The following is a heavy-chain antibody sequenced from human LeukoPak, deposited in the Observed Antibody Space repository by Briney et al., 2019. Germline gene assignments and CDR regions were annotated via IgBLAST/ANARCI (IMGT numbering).Heavy chain of an antibody. J-gene: IGHJ4*02. D-gene: IGHD2-2*01. V-gene: IGHV4-59*01. CDR2: IYYSGST. Sequence: PSETLSLTCTVSGGSISSYYWSWIRQPPGKGLEWIGYIYYSGSTNYNPSLKSRVTISVDTSKNQFSLKLSSVTAADTAVYYCARDLGVVPAADWGQGTLVTVSS. CDR3: ARDLGVVPAAD. CDR1: GGSISSYY.